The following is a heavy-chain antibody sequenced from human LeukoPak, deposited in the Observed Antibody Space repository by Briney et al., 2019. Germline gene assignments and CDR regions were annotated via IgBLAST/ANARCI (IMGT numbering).Heavy chain of an antibody. CDR2: IYYSGST. CDR1: GGSISSGDYY. CDR3: ARRLTQYDCFDP. V-gene: IGHV4-30-4*01. J-gene: IGHJ5*02. Sequence: SETLSLTCTVSGGSISSGDYYWSWIRQPPGKGLEWIGYIYYSGSTYYNPSLKSRVTISVDTSKNQFSLHLNSVTPEDTAVYYCARRLTQYDCFDPWGQGILVTVSS. D-gene: IGHD2-2*01.